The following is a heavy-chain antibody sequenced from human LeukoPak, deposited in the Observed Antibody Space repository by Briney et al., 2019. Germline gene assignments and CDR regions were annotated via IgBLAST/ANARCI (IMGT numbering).Heavy chain of an antibody. V-gene: IGHV4-31*03. J-gene: IGHJ4*02. CDR2: IYYRGST. Sequence: SETLSLTCIVSGGSISSGGYYWSWIRQHPGKGLEWIGYIYYRGSTYYNPSLKSRVTISVDTSKNQFSLKLSSVTAADTAVYYCARARILGGYYDSSGYYYFDYWGQGTLVTVSS. CDR3: ARARILGGYYDSSGYYYFDY. D-gene: IGHD3-22*01. CDR1: GGSISSGGYY.